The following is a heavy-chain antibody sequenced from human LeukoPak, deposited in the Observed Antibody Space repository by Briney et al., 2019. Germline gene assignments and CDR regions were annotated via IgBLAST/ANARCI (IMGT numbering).Heavy chain of an antibody. Sequence: PGGSLRLSCAASGFTFSSYEMNWVRQAPGKGLEWVSYISSSGSTIYYADSVKGRFTISRDNSKNTLYLQMNSLRAEDTAVYYCARGYYYDSSGYLDYWGQGTLVTVSS. CDR1: GFTFSSYE. V-gene: IGHV3-48*03. CDR2: ISSSGSTI. CDR3: ARGYYYDSSGYLDY. D-gene: IGHD3-22*01. J-gene: IGHJ4*02.